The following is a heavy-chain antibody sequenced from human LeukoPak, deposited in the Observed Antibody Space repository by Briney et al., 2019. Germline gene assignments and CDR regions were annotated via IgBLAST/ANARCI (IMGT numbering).Heavy chain of an antibody. CDR2: IYYSGST. D-gene: IGHD5-18*01. CDR3: ARDHGRSYNYGSDALDI. V-gene: IGHV4-31*11. Sequence: SQTLSLTCAVSGVSISSGDYYWSWIRQHPGKGLEWIGYIYYSGSTSYNPSVKSRVTISVDTSKNQFSLKLTSVTAADTAMYYCARDHGRSYNYGSDALDIWGQGTLVIVSA. J-gene: IGHJ3*02. CDR1: GVSISSGDYY.